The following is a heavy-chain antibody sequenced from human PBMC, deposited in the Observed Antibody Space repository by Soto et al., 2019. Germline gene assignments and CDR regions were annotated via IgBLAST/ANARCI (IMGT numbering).Heavy chain of an antibody. J-gene: IGHJ6*03. D-gene: IGHD6-13*01. CDR3: ARSPAPAGLDDAYYYYYMDV. CDR2: IWYDGSNK. V-gene: IGHV3-33*01. CDR1: GFTFSSYG. Sequence: GGSLRLSCAASGFTFSSYGMHWVRQAPGKGLEWVAVIWYDGSNKYYADSVKGRFTISRDNSKNTLYLQMNSLRAEDTAVYYCARSPAPAGLDDAYYYYYMDVWGKGTTVTVSS.